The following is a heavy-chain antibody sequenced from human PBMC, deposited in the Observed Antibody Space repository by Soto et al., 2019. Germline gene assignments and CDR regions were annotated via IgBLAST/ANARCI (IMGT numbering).Heavy chain of an antibody. D-gene: IGHD3-22*01. CDR3: ARDPKGWDSRGIRRGVFYYYYGMDV. Sequence: ASVKVSCKASGGTFSSYAISWVRQAPGQGLEWMGGIIPICGTANYAQKFQGRVTITADESTSTAYMELSSLRSEDTAVYYCARDPKGWDSRGIRRGVFYYYYGMDVWGQGTTVTVSS. CDR2: IIPICGTA. J-gene: IGHJ6*02. V-gene: IGHV1-69*13. CDR1: GGTFSSYA.